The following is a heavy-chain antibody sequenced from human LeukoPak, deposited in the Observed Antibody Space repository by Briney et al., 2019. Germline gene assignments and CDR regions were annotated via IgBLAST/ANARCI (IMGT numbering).Heavy chain of an antibody. CDR3: ARDAPIVVVPAAIDY. CDR1: GYTFTSYG. CDR2: ISAYNGNT. D-gene: IGHD2-2*01. Sequence: GASVKVSCKASGYTFTSYGISWVRQAPGQGLEWMGWISAYNGNTTYAQKLQGRVTMTTDTSTSTAYMELRSLRSDDTAVYYCARDAPIVVVPAAIDYWGQGTLVTVSS. V-gene: IGHV1-18*01. J-gene: IGHJ4*02.